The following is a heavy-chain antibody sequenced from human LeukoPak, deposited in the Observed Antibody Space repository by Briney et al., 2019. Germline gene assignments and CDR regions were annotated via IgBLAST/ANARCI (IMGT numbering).Heavy chain of an antibody. J-gene: IGHJ4*02. CDR1: GFTFRNYW. CDR2: INSDGSST. V-gene: IGHV3-74*01. D-gene: IGHD3-16*01. CDR3: AREGAPGGLDY. Sequence: PGGSLRLSCAASGFTFRNYWMHWVRQVPGKGLVWVSRINSDGSSTAYADSVRGRFTISRDNAKNTLPLQMNSLRAEDTAVYYCAREGAPGGLDYWGQGTLATVSS.